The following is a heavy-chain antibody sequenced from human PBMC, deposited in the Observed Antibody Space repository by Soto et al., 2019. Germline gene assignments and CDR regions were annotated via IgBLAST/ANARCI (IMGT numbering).Heavy chain of an antibody. CDR1: GGSISSGSYY. V-gene: IGHV4-31*03. CDR2: IYYSGST. J-gene: IGHJ4*02. CDR3: AREGGDGVDY. Sequence: QVQLRESGPGLVKPSQTLSLTCTVSGGSISSGSYYWSWIRQHPGKGLEWIGYIYYSGSTYYNPSLKSRVTISLDTSKKQFSLKLSSVTAADTAVYYCAREGGDGVDYWGQGTLVTVSS. D-gene: IGHD3-16*01.